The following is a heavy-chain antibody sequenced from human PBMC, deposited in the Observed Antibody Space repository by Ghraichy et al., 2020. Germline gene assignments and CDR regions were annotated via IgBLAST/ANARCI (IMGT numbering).Heavy chain of an antibody. CDR3: TRTGGSAD. CDR1: GFTFSDTY. Sequence: GGSLRLSCVVSGFTFSDTYMNWVRQAPGKGLEWVGRIKNKKDGGIIDYGAPVRGRFTISRDDSRNMLYLQMNSLKTEDTAVYYCTRTGGSADWGQGTLVTVSS. CDR2: IKNKKDGGII. J-gene: IGHJ4*02. D-gene: IGHD4-23*01. V-gene: IGHV3-15*07.